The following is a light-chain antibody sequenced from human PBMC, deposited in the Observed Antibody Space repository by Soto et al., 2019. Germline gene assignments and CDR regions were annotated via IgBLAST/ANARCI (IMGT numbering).Light chain of an antibody. CDR3: QQYGTSPVT. J-gene: IGKJ5*01. CDR1: QSVSRF. Sequence: ETVLTQSPATLSLSPGERATLSCTASQSVSRFLAWYQQKPGQAPRLLIYDASNRATGIPARFSGSGSGTEFTRTISSLEPEDFAVYYCQQYGTSPVTFGQGTRLDIK. V-gene: IGKV3-11*01. CDR2: DAS.